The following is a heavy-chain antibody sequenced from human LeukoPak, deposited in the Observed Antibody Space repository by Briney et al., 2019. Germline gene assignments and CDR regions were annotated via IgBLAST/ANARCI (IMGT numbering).Heavy chain of an antibody. Sequence: SETLSLTCAVSGGSITTTDFDWAWIRPPPGQGFEWIATISSSGKAYYYPSLMSRVTISVDTSKTQFSLDVTSVTAADTGLFYCARFKGGTGFDYWGRGILVIVS. V-gene: IGHV4-39*01. D-gene: IGHD1-26*01. CDR1: GGSITTTDFD. J-gene: IGHJ4*02. CDR2: ISSSGKA. CDR3: ARFKGGTGFDY.